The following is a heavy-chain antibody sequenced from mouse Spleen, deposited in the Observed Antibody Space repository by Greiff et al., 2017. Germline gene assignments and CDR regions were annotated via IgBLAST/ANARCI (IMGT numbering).Heavy chain of an antibody. Sequence: VQLQESGAELARPGASVKMSCKASGYTFTSYTMHWVKQRPGQGLEWIGYINPSSGYTNYNQKFKDKATLTADKSSSTAYMELSSLTSEDSAVYYCARDHYYGYGFAYWGQGTLVTGSA. D-gene: IGHD1-2*01. V-gene: IGHV1-4*01. CDR2: INPSSGYT. CDR1: GYTFTSYT. J-gene: IGHJ3*01. CDR3: ARDHYYGYGFAY.